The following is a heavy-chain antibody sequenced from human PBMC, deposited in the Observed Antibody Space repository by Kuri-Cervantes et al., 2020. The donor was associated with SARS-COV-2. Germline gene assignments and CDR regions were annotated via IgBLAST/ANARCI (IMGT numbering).Heavy chain of an antibody. CDR2: IYTSGGT. J-gene: IGHJ3*02. Sequence: ESLKISCTVSGGSISSYYWSWIRQPAGKGLEWIGRIYTSGGTNYNPSLKSRVTMSVDTSKNQFSLKLSSVTAAGTAVYYCARGLPGLDAFDIWGQGTMVTVSS. CDR1: GGSISSYY. V-gene: IGHV4-4*07. CDR3: ARGLPGLDAFDI.